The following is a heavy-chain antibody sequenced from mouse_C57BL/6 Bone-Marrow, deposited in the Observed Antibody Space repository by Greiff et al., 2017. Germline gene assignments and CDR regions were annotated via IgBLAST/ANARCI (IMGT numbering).Heavy chain of an antibody. CDR2: IYPGDGDT. V-gene: IGHV1-82*01. CDR1: GYAFSSSW. Sequence: VKLVESGPELVKPGASVKISCKASGYAFSSSWMNWVKQRPGKGLEWIGRIYPGDGDTNYNGKFKGKATLTADKSSSTAYMQLSSLTSEDSAVYFCAREEDYAMDYWGQGTSVTVSS. CDR3: AREEDYAMDY. J-gene: IGHJ4*01.